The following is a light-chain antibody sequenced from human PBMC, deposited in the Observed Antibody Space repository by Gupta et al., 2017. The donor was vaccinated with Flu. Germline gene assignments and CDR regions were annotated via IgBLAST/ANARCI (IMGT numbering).Light chain of an antibody. CDR2: WAS. V-gene: IGKV4-1*01. Sequence: IVLAHSPDARAVSLGERATINCKSSQSVLYSSNNNDYLAWSQQKPGQPPKLLIYWASTRESGVPDRFGGSGSGTDFTLTISSLQAEDVAVYYCQQYYSSPHTFGGGTKVQIK. CDR3: QQYYSSPHT. J-gene: IGKJ4*01. CDR1: QSVLYSSNNNDY.